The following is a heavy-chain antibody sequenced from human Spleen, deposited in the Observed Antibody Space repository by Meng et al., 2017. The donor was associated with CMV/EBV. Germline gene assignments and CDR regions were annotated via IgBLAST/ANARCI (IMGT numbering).Heavy chain of an antibody. Sequence: GGSLRLSCAASGLTFSSYWMHWVRQAPGKGLVWVSRIDSDGSTTSYADSVKGRFTISRDNAKKTLYLQMNSLRTEDTAVYYCARAFVHTAMVTYYYGLDVWGQGTTVTVSS. CDR1: GLTFSSYW. J-gene: IGHJ6*02. CDR3: ARAFVHTAMVTYYYGLDV. V-gene: IGHV3-74*01. CDR2: IDSDGSTT. D-gene: IGHD5-18*01.